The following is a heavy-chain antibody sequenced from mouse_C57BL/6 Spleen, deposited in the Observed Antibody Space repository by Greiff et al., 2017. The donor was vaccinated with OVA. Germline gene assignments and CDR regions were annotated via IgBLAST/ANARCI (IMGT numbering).Heavy chain of an antibody. CDR3: ARWGGHWYFDV. J-gene: IGHJ1*03. CDR2: ISSSGST. CDR1: GYSITNGNHW. D-gene: IGHD1-1*02. V-gene: IGHV3-4*01. Sequence: EVKLMESGPALVKPSQTVSLTCTATGYSITNGNHWWNWIRPVSGSKLEWIGYISSSGSTDSNPSLKSRISITRDTPKNQLFLQLNSVTTEDIATYYCARWGGHWYFDVWGTGTTVTVSS.